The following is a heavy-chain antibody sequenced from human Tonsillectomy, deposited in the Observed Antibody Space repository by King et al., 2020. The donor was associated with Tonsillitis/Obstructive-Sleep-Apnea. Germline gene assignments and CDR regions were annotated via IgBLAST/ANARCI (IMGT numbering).Heavy chain of an antibody. D-gene: IGHD3-3*01. CDR1: GFTFRSFA. J-gene: IGHJ4*02. CDR2: ISGSGAST. Sequence: VQLVESGGDLVQPGGSLRLSCAASGFTFRSFAMGWVRQAPGKGLDWVSVISGSGASTYYADSVKGRFTISRDNSKNTLYLQMHSLRAEDTAVYYCANLKAGVPAWSATFDCWGQGTLVTVSS. CDR3: ANLKAGVPAWSATFDC. V-gene: IGHV3-23*04.